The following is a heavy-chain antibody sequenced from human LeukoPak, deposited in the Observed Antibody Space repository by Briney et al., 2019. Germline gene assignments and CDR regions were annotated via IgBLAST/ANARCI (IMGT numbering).Heavy chain of an antibody. CDR3: ARVRGITMVRGVIPYYYYYGMDV. CDR1: GGSFSGYY. J-gene: IGHJ6*02. CDR2: INHSGST. D-gene: IGHD3-10*01. Sequence: SETLSLTCAVYGGSFSGYYWSWIRQPPGKGLEWIGEINHSGSTNYNPSLKSRVTISVDTSKNQFSLKLSSVTAAETAVYYCARVRGITMVRGVIPYYYYYGMDVWGQGTTVTVSS. V-gene: IGHV4-34*01.